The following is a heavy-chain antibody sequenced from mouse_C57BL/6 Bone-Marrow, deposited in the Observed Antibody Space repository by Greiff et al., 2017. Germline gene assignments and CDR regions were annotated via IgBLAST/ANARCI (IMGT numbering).Heavy chain of an antibody. CDR1: GFSLTSYA. D-gene: IGHD1-1*01. J-gene: IGHJ1*03. V-gene: IGHV2-9-1*01. CDR2: IWTGGGT. CDR3: ARSPPYGSSSYFDV. Sequence: VQLQESGPGLVAPSQSLSITCTVSGFSLTSYAISWVRQPPGKGLEWLGVIWTGGGTNYNSALKSRLSISKDNSKSQVFLKMNSLQTDDTARYYCARSPPYGSSSYFDVWGTGTTVTVSS.